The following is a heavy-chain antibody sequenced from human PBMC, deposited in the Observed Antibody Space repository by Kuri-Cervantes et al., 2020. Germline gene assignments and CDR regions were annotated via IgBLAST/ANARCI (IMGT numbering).Heavy chain of an antibody. CDR2: INHGGGT. D-gene: IGHD5-18*01. V-gene: IGHV4-34*01. CDR3: ATLDTAVGGSYYNYYGMDV. J-gene: IGHJ6*04. CDR1: GGSSSDYS. Sequence: GSLRLSCAVYGGSSSDYSWSWFRQPPGKGLEWIGEINHGGGTNYNPSLKSPVTISVDTYKNQFSLRLSSVTAADTAISYCATLDTAVGGSYYNYYGMDVWGKGTTVTVSS.